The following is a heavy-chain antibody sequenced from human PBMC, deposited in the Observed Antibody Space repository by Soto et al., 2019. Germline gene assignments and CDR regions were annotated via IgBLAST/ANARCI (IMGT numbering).Heavy chain of an antibody. Sequence: LTCTVSGGSISNAAYSWSWIRQPPGKGLEWIGYIYPSGMPFYNPSLRSRVTISIDRSNDQFSLNLKSVTAADTAVYYCARERGGYGLFDSWGQGTLVTVSS. CDR2: IYPSGMP. D-gene: IGHD5-18*01. V-gene: IGHV4-30-2*01. CDR3: ARERGGYGLFDS. CDR1: GGSISNAAYS. J-gene: IGHJ4*02.